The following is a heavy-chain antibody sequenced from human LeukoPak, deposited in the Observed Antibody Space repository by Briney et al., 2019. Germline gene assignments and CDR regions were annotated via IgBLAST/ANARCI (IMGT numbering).Heavy chain of an antibody. J-gene: IGHJ4*02. CDR3: ARGIGGDY. V-gene: IGHV3-66*01. CDR1: GFTVSSNY. Sequence: GGSLRLSCAASGFTVSSNYMAWVRQAPGKGLEWVSFINSGGATYYADSVKGRFTISRDNSKNTLYLQMNSLRVEDTAVYYCARGIGGDYWGQGTLVTISP. D-gene: IGHD2-15*01. CDR2: INSGGAT.